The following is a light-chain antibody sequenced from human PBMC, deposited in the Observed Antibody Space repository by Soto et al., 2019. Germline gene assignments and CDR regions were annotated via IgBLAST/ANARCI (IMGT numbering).Light chain of an antibody. CDR2: WAS. Sequence: DIVMTQSPESLAVSLGKRATINCKSSQSVLYSSNNKNYLAWYQQKPGQPPKLLIYWASTRESGVPDRFSGSGSGTDFTLTISSLQAEDVAVYYCQQYYNTGAFGQGTKVEIK. CDR1: QSVLYSSNNKNY. J-gene: IGKJ1*01. V-gene: IGKV4-1*01. CDR3: QQYYNTGA.